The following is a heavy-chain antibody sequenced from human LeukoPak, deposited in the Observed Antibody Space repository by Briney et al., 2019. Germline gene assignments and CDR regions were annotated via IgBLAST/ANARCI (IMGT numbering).Heavy chain of an antibody. D-gene: IGHD6-13*01. J-gene: IGHJ4*02. V-gene: IGHV4-38-2*02. Sequence: SETLSLTCTVSGYSISSGYYWGWIRQPPGKGLEWIGSIYHSGSTYYNPSLKSRVTISVDTSKNQFSLKLSSVTAADTAVYYCASSGDSSSWYYFDYWGQGTLVTVSS. CDR2: IYHSGST. CDR3: ASSGDSSSWYYFDY. CDR1: GYSISSGYY.